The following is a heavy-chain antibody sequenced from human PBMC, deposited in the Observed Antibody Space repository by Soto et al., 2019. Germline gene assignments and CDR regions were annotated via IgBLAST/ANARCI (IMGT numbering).Heavy chain of an antibody. V-gene: IGHV1-18*01. CDR1: GYTFSSYG. D-gene: IGHD4-17*01. CDR3: ARAYGDYYVDY. J-gene: IGHJ4*02. CDR2: ISTYKGDT. Sequence: QVQLVQSGAEVKKPGASVKVSCKTSGYTFSSYGISWVRQAPGQGLEWMGWISTYKGDTKYVQNLQGRVTLTTDTSTSTAYMELRTLRSDDTAVYYCARAYGDYYVDYWGQGTLVTVSS.